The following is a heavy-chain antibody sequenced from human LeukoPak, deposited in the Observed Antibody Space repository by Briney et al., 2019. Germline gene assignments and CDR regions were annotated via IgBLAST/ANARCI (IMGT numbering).Heavy chain of an antibody. Sequence: KSSETLSLTCTVSGGSISSYYWSWIRQPPGKGLEWIGYIYYSGSTNYNPSLKSRVTISVDTSKNQFSLKLSSVTAADTAVYYCARGGGFWSYYYYGMDVWGQGTTVTVSS. D-gene: IGHD3-3*01. CDR3: ARGGGFWSYYYYGMDV. V-gene: IGHV4-59*12. CDR2: IYYSGST. CDR1: GGSISSYY. J-gene: IGHJ6*02.